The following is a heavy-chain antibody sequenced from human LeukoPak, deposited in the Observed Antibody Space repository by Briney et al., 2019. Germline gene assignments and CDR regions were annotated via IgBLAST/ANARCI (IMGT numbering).Heavy chain of an antibody. V-gene: IGHV1-3*01. CDR3: ASPYPGIAAAGNSYYYGMDV. CDR1: GYTFTTYA. J-gene: IGHJ6*02. D-gene: IGHD6-13*01. CDR2: INAGNGNT. Sequence: ASVKVSCKTSGYTFTTYAMHWVRQAPGQRPEWMGWINAGNGNTQYSQKFQDRVTITRDTSASTAYMELSSLRSEDTAVYYCASPYPGIAAAGNSYYYGMDVWGQGTMVIVSS.